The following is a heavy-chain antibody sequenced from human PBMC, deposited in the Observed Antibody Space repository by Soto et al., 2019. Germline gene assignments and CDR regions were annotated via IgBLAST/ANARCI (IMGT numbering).Heavy chain of an antibody. V-gene: IGHV4-30-4*08. CDR2: VYSTGST. D-gene: IGHD6-6*01. J-gene: IGHJ6*02. CDR3: ARGSSSYYDYGMDV. Sequence: PSETLSLTCTVTGASIRGSYYFWSWIRQPPGEGLEWLGYVYSTGSTYYNPSLKSRISMSVDTSKNQFSLRLTSVTAADTAVYFCARGSSSYYDYGMDVWGQGTTVTVSS. CDR1: GASIRGSYYF.